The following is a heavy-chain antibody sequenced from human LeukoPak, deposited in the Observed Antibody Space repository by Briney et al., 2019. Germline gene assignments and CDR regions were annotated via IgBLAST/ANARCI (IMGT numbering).Heavy chain of an antibody. Sequence: GGSLKLSCEASGFTFISYGISWVRQAPGKGLEWVAKINQDGSEKYYVDSVKGRFTISRDNAKNSLYLQMNSLRAEDTAVYYCARGDSSSWFYFDYWGQGTLVTVSS. CDR1: GFTFISYG. J-gene: IGHJ4*02. D-gene: IGHD6-13*01. CDR3: ARGDSSSWFYFDY. CDR2: INQDGSEK. V-gene: IGHV3-7*01.